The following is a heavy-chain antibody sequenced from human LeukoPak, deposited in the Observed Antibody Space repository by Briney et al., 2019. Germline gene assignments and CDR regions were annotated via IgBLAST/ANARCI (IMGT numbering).Heavy chain of an antibody. D-gene: IGHD1-26*01. J-gene: IGHJ3*02. Sequence: SETLSLTCAVYGGSFSGYYWSWIRQPPGKGLEWIGEINHSGSTNYNPSLKSRVTISVDTSKNQFSLKLSSVTAADTAVYYCARSGGSRDAFDIWGQGTMVTVSS. V-gene: IGHV4-34*01. CDR3: ARSGGSRDAFDI. CDR2: INHSGST. CDR1: GGSFSGYY.